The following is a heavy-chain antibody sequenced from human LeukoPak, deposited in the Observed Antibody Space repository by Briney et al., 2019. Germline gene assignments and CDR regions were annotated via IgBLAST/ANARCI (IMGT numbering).Heavy chain of an antibody. D-gene: IGHD3-10*01. CDR3: ARETYYYGSGSYYLDAFDI. CDR1: GGSISSGDYY. V-gene: IGHV4-30-4*08. CDR2: IYYSGST. Sequence: SETLSLTCTVSGGSISSGDYYWSWIRQPPGKGLEWIGYIYYSGSTYYNPSLKSRVTISVDTSKSQFPLKLSSVTAADTAVYYCARETYYYGSGSYYLDAFDIWGQGTMVTVSS. J-gene: IGHJ3*02.